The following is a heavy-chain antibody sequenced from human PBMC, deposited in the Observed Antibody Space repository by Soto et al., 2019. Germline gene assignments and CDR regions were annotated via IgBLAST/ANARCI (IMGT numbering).Heavy chain of an antibody. CDR2: IYYSGST. D-gene: IGHD2-15*01. CDR3: AESTRGSYFDY. CDR1: GGSIRSGDYY. J-gene: IGHJ4*02. V-gene: IGHV4-30-4*01. Sequence: QVQLQESGPGLVKPSETLSLTCTVSGGSIRSGDYYWSWIRQPPGKGLEWIGYIYYSGSTYYNPSLKSRVTVSVDTSKNHFSLKLSSLTAADTAVYYCAESTRGSYFDYWGQGTLVTVSS.